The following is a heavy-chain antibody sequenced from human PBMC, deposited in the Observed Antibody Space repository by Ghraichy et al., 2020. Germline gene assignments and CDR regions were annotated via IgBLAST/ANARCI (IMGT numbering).Heavy chain of an antibody. J-gene: IGHJ4*02. CDR3: ARGDPSGYYYFDS. Sequence: SETLSLTCTVSGGSISSGGYYWSWIRQYPGKGLEWIGYIYYSGSTYYNPSLKSRVTISVDPSKNQFSLQLSSVTAADTAVYYCARGDPSGYYYFDSWGQGTLVTVSS. CDR1: GGSISSGGYY. D-gene: IGHD3-22*01. CDR2: IYYSGST. V-gene: IGHV4-31*03.